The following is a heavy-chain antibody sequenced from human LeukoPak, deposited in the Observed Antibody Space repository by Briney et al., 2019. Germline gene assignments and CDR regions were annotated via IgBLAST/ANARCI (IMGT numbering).Heavy chain of an antibody. CDR2: IYSDNT. V-gene: IGHV3-53*01. CDR3: AHGSRYQLDY. Sequence: GGSLRLSCTVSGFTVSSNSMSWVRQAPGKGLEWVSFIYSDNTHYSDSVKGRFTISRDNSKNTLYLQMNSLRAEDTAVYYCAHGSRYQLDYWGQGTLVTVSS. CDR1: GFTVSSNS. J-gene: IGHJ4*02. D-gene: IGHD2-2*01.